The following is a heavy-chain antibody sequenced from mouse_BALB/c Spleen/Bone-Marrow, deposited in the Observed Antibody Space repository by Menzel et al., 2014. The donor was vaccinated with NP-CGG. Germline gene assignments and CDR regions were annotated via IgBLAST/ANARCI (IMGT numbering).Heavy chain of an antibody. J-gene: IGHJ1*01. D-gene: IGHD4-1*01. Sequence: QVQLQQSGAELAMPGASVKMSCKASGYTFTDYWMHWVKQRPGQGLEWIGAIDTSDSYTSYNQKFKGKATLTVDESSSTAYMQLSSLTSEDSAVYYCARGTGWYFDVWGGGT. CDR1: GYTFTDYW. CDR3: ARGTGWYFDV. CDR2: IDTSDSYT. V-gene: IGHV1-69*01.